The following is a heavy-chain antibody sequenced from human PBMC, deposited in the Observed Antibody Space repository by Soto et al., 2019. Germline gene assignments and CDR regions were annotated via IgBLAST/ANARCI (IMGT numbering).Heavy chain of an antibody. CDR3: AKSYWPSINAVLTSAIDH. J-gene: IGHJ4*02. CDR2: LAYHGRNA. CDR1: GFTFNSYG. D-gene: IGHD2-2*01. V-gene: IGHV3-30*18. Sequence: QVHLVESGGGVVQPGRSLILSCAASGFTFNSYGMYWIRQAPGKGLEWVAGLAYHGRNAYYAHSVKGRFTTSRDNSNSTLFLQMNSLRPEDTAVYYCAKSYWPSINAVLTSAIDHWGRGTLVTVPS.